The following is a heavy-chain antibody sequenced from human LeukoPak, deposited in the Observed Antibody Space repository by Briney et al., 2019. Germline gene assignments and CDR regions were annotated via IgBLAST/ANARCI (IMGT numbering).Heavy chain of an antibody. CDR3: ARGPVYCSSPSCYTGFDY. V-gene: IGHV1-8*01. CDR2: MDPNSGNT. J-gene: IGHJ4*02. Sequence: GASVKVSCKASGYTFTSYDINGVRRATGQGRGGMGWMDPNSGNTGYAQKFEGRVTMTRNTSITTAYMERSSLRSEDTAVNYCARGPVYCSSPSCYTGFDYWGQGTLVTVSS. CDR1: GYTFTSYD. D-gene: IGHD2-2*02.